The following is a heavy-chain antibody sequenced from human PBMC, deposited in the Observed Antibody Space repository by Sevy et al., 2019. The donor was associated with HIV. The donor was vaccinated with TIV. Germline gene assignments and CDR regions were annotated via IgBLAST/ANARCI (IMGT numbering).Heavy chain of an antibody. V-gene: IGHV3-30*09. D-gene: IGHD4-4*01. CDR3: AREERDVGQERATGFFYYHCAMGV. Sequence: GGSLRLSCVGSDYMFRKYAIHWVRLTPGKGLEWVAVISTDGIYKYYADSVKGRFALARDNSRNTVFLQMDSLRHDDTAVYYCAREERDVGQERATGFFYYHCAMGVWGQGTAVTVSS. CDR1: DYMFRKYA. J-gene: IGHJ6*02. CDR2: ISTDGIYK.